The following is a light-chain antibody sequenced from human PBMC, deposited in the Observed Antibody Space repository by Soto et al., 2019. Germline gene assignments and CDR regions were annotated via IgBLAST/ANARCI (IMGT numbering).Light chain of an antibody. CDR1: SSDVGGYNY. J-gene: IGLJ1*01. CDR2: EVS. V-gene: IGLV2-8*01. Sequence: QSALTQPPSASGSPGQSVTISCTGTSSDVGGYNYVSWYQQHSGKVPKLMIYEVSKRPSGVPDRFSGSKSGNTASLTVSGLQAEDEADYYCSSYAGSNNLGVFGTGTKVTVL. CDR3: SSYAGSNNLGV.